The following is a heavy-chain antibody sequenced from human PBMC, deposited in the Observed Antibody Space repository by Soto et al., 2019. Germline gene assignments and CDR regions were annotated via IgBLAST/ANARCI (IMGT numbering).Heavy chain of an antibody. CDR3: ARDRRIAARFGYYYYGMDV. CDR1: GGSISSYY. D-gene: IGHD6-6*01. CDR2: IYYSGST. J-gene: IGHJ6*02. V-gene: IGHV4-59*01. Sequence: LTCTVSGGSISSYYWSWIRQPPGKGLEWIGYIYYSGSTNYNPSLKSRVTISVDTSKNQFSLKLSSVTAADTAVYYCARDRRIAARFGYYYYGMDVWGQGTTVTVSS.